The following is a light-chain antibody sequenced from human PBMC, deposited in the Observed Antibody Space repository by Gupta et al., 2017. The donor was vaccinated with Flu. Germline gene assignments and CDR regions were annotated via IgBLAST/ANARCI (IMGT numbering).Light chain of an antibody. CDR1: QSISTY. V-gene: IGKV1-39*01. J-gene: IGKJ2*01. Sequence: DIQMTQSPASLSASVGDTVTITCRASQSISTYLNWYQQKAGKAPKLLISAASSLQSGVPSRFSGSGSGTDFTLTISGLQPEDVATYYCQQSHSNPTFGQGTKLEIK. CDR2: AAS. CDR3: QQSHSNPT.